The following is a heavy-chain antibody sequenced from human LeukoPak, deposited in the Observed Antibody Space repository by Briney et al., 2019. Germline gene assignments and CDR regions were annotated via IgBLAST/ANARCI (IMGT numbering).Heavy chain of an antibody. V-gene: IGHV4-34*01. CDR1: GGSFSGYY. Sequence: PSETLSLTCAVYGGSFSGYYGSWIRQPPGKGLEWIGEINHSGSTNYNPSLKSRVTISVDTSKNQFSLKLSSVTAADTAVYYCARSHWRDYWGQGTLVPVSS. J-gene: IGHJ4*02. CDR2: INHSGST. D-gene: IGHD1-1*01. CDR3: ARSHWRDY.